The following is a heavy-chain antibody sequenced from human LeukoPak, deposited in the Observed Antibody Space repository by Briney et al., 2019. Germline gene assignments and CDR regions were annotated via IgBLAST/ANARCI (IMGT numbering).Heavy chain of an antibody. V-gene: IGHV3-23*01. CDR1: GFTFSSYA. CDR2: ISYSGGST. Sequence: PGGSLRLSCAASGFTFSSYAMTWLRQAPGQGLEWISVISYSGGSTHYAGSVKGRFTISRDNSVNTLYLQMNSQRAEDTAVYYCAKAGIFGVVRASSDIWGQGTMVTVS. D-gene: IGHD3-3*01. CDR3: AKAGIFGVVRASSDI. J-gene: IGHJ3*02.